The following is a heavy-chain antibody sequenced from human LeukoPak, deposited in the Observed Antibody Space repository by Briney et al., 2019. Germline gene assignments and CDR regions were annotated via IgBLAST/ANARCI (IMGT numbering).Heavy chain of an antibody. CDR3: AKSHGGFVAGTRGGLGFDY. V-gene: IGHV3-9*03. J-gene: IGHJ4*02. Sequence: PGGSLRLSCAASGFTFDDYAMHWVRQAPGKGLEWVSGISWNSGSIGYADSVKGRFTISRDNAKNSLYLQMNSLRAEDMALYYCAKSHGGFVAGTRGGLGFDYWGQGTLVTVSS. CDR1: GFTFDDYA. CDR2: ISWNSGSI. D-gene: IGHD6-19*01.